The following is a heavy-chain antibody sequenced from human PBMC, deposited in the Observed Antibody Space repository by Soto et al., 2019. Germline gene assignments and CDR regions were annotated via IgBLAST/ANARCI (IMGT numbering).Heavy chain of an antibody. D-gene: IGHD6-19*01. CDR3: ARVAVAGMWYFDL. J-gene: IGHJ2*01. CDR1: GYTFSNYG. V-gene: IGHV1-18*04. Sequence: ASVKVSCKASGYTFSNYGHSWVRQAPGQGLEWMGWISNYNNNTHYTQKFQGRVTMTTDASTTTAYMELRSLGSDDTAVYYCARVAVAGMWYFDLWGRGXLVTVSS. CDR2: ISNYNNNT.